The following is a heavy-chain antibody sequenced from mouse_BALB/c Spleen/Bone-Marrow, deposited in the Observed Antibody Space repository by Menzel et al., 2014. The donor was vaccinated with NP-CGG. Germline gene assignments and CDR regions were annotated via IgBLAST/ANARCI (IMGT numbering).Heavy chain of an antibody. V-gene: IGHV5-9-2*01. CDR1: GFTFNNYG. CDR2: ISGGGSYT. CDR3: ARHAYYDQTEVSFVY. J-gene: IGHJ3*01. D-gene: IGHD2-4*01. Sequence: EVKLMESGGGLVKSGGSLKLSCAASGFTFNNYGMSWVRQTPEKRLEWVATISGGGSYTFYPDSVKGRFTISRDNAKNDLYLQLSSLRPEDTALYYCARHAYYDQTEVSFVYWGQGTLVTVSA.